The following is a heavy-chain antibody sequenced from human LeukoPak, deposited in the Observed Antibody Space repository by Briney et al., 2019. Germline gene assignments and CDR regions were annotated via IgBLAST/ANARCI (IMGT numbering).Heavy chain of an antibody. CDR2: IYYSGST. J-gene: IGHJ5*02. D-gene: IGHD3-10*01. V-gene: IGHV4-61*01. Sequence: SETLSLTCTVSGGSVSSGSYYWSWIRQPPGKGLEWIGYIYYSGSTNYNPSLKSRVTISVDTSKDQFSLKLSSVTAADTAVYYCAREGETWGQGTLVTVSS. CDR3: AREGET. CDR1: GGSVSSGSYY.